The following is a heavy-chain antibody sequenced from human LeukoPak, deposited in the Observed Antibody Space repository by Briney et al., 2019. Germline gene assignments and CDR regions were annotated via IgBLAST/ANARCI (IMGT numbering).Heavy chain of an antibody. CDR1: GGSISSSTHY. CDR2: MYYSGST. J-gene: IGHJ6*03. Sequence: PSETLSLTCTVSGGSISSSTHYWGWIRQPPGKGLEWIGSMYYSGSTYYNPSLKSRVTISVDTSKNQFSLKLSSVNAADTAVYYCARHVSGWHKAPGGYYYYMDVWGKGTTVTISS. V-gene: IGHV4-39*01. CDR3: ARHVSGWHKAPGGYYYYMDV. D-gene: IGHD6-19*01.